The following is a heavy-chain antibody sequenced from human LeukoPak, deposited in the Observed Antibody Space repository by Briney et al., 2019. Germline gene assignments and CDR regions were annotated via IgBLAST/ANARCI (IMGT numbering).Heavy chain of an antibody. V-gene: IGHV4-31*03. CDR3: ASAPGREYYYYMDV. D-gene: IGHD3-10*01. J-gene: IGHJ6*03. Sequence: SETLSLTCTVSGGSISSGGYYWSWIRQHPGKGLEWIGYIYYSGSTYANPSLKSRVTISVDTSKNQFSLKLSSVTAADTAVYYCASAPGREYYYYMDVWGKGTTVTVSS. CDR1: GGSISSGGYY. CDR2: IYYSGST.